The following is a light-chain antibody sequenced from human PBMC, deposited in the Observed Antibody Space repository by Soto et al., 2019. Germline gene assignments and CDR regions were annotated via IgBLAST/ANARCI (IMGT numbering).Light chain of an antibody. CDR3: QQYDISPWT. V-gene: IGKV3-20*01. CDR2: DAS. Sequence: EIVMTQSPATLSVSPGERSTLSCRASQSVSSYLAWYQQKPGQAPRLLIYDASNRATGFPDRFSGSGSGTDFTLTIIRLEPEDFAVYYCQQYDISPWTFGQGTKGDIK. J-gene: IGKJ1*01. CDR1: QSVSSY.